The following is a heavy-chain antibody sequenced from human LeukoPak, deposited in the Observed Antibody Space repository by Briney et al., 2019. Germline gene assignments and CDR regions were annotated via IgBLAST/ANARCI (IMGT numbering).Heavy chain of an antibody. J-gene: IGHJ4*02. CDR1: GGTINSYY. CDR2: IYTSGRT. V-gene: IGHV4-4*09. Sequence: SETLSLTCTVSGGTINSYYWSWIRQPPGKGLEWIRYIYTSGRTNYNHSLKSRVTLSVDTSKNQFSLQMSSVTAAATAVHYLAGTTGYSRSGYKFDYWGQGTLVTVSS. CDR3: AGTTGYSRSGYKFDY. D-gene: IGHD6-13*01.